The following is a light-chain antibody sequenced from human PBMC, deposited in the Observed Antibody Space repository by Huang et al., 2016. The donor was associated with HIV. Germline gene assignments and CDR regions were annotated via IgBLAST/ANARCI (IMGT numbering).Light chain of an antibody. J-gene: IGKJ2*01. V-gene: IGKV3-15*01. CDR3: QQYNNWPYT. CDR2: GAS. Sequence: DTVMTQTPATLSVSPGARATLSCRASQSVGSKLAWFRQKPGQAPRLLIHGASTRATGSPARFSGSGSGTEFTRTISSLQSEDFAVYYCQQYNNWPYTFGQGTKLEIK. CDR1: QSVGSK.